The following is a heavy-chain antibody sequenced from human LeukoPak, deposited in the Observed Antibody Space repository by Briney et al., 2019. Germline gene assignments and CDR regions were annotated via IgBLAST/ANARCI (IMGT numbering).Heavy chain of an antibody. CDR1: GGTFSSYA. D-gene: IGHD3-22*01. CDR3: ARPRDPTYYYDSSGWTDAFDI. CDR2: IVPIFGTA. J-gene: IGHJ3*02. Sequence: VKVSCKASGGTFSSYAISWVRQAPGQGLEWMGGIVPIFGTANYAQKFQGRVTITTDESTSTAYMELSSLRSEDTAVYYCARPRDPTYYYDSSGWTDAFDIWGQGTMVTVSS. V-gene: IGHV1-69*05.